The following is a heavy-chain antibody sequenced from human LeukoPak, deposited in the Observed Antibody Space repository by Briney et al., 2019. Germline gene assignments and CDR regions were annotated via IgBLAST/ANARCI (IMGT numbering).Heavy chain of an antibody. CDR1: GFTFSSYW. V-gene: IGHV3-66*01. Sequence: GGSLRLSCAASGFTFSSYWMHWVRQAPGKGLDWVSVIYSGGTTYYADSVKGRFTISRDGSKNTVYLQMHSLRVDDTAVYYCARDPVGGLFDYWGQGTLVTVSS. CDR3: ARDPVGGLFDY. J-gene: IGHJ4*02. D-gene: IGHD3-16*01. CDR2: IYSGGTT.